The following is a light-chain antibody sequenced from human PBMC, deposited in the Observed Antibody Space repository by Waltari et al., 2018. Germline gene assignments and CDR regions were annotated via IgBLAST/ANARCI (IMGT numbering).Light chain of an antibody. J-gene: IGLJ2*01. CDR3: AAWDDSLV. Sequence: QSVLTQPPSASGTPGQRVTISCSGSSSNIGSNYVYWYQQLPGTAPKLLIYRNNQRPSGVPDRFSGPKSGTSASLAISGLRSEDEADYYCAAWDDSLVFGGGTKLTVL. CDR2: RNN. V-gene: IGLV1-47*01. CDR1: SSNIGSNY.